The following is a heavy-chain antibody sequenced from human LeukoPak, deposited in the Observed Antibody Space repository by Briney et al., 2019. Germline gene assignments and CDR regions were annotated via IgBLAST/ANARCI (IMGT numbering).Heavy chain of an antibody. CDR2: IKQDGSEK. CDR1: GFTFSSYW. D-gene: IGHD2-21*02. CDR3: ARGVVTYPSTHYYYYYYMDV. J-gene: IGHJ6*03. V-gene: IGHV3-7*01. Sequence: GGSRRLSCAASGFTFSSYWMSWVRQAPGKGLEWVANIKQDGSEKYYVDSVKGRFTISRDNAKNSLYLQMNSLRAEDTAVYYCARGVVTYPSTHYYYYYYMDVWGKGTTVTVSS.